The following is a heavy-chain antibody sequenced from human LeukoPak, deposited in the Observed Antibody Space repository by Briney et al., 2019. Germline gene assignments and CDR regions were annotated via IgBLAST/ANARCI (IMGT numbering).Heavy chain of an antibody. V-gene: IGHV3-21*01. CDR3: ARDVERFLKWPTVFDY. Sequence: GGSLRLSCAASGFTFSSYSMNWVRQAPGKGLEWVSSISSSSSNIYYADSVKGRFTISRDNAKNSLYLQMNSLRAEDTAVFYCARDVERFLKWPTVFDYWGQGTLVTVSS. D-gene: IGHD3-3*01. CDR2: ISSSSSNI. J-gene: IGHJ4*02. CDR1: GFTFSSYS.